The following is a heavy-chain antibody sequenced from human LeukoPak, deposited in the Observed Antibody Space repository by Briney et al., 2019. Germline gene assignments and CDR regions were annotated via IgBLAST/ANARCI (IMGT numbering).Heavy chain of an antibody. CDR3: ASVSSGYYFDY. V-gene: IGHV3-11*03. CDR2: ISSSSSYT. D-gene: IGHD3-22*01. Sequence: PGGSLRLSCAASGFTFSDYYMSWIRQAPGKGLEWISYISSSSSYTNYADSVKGRFTVSGDDAKNSLYLQMNSVRAEDTAVYYCASVSSGYYFDYWGQGTLVTVSS. CDR1: GFTFSDYY. J-gene: IGHJ4*02.